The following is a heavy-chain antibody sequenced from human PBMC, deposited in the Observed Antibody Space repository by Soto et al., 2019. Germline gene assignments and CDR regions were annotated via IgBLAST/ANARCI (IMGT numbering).Heavy chain of an antibody. V-gene: IGHV4-38-2*01. CDR1: GYSISSGYY. J-gene: IGHJ2*01. CDR3: ARKDDFWYFDL. CDR2: IYHSGST. D-gene: IGHD1-1*01. Sequence: SETLSLTCAVSGYSISSGYYWGWIRQPPGKGLEWIGSIYHSGSTYYNPSLESRVTISVDTSKNQFSLKLSSVTAADTAVYYCARKDDFWYFDLWGRGTLVTV.